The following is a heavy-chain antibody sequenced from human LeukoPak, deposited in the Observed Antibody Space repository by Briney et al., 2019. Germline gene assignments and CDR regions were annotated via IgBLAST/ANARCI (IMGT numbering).Heavy chain of an antibody. CDR3: AREAEWYYYDSSGYTDAFDI. J-gene: IGHJ3*02. D-gene: IGHD3-22*01. V-gene: IGHV3-21*01. Sequence: PGGSLRLSCAASGFTFSSYSMNWVRQAPGKGLEWVSSISSSSSYIYYADSVKGRFTIPRDNAKNSLYLQMNSLRAEDTAVYYCAREAEWYYYDSSGYTDAFDIWGQGTMVTVSS. CDR2: ISSSSSYI. CDR1: GFTFSSYS.